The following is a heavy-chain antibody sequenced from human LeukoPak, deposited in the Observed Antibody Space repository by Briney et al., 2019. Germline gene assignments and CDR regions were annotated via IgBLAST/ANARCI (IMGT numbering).Heavy chain of an antibody. D-gene: IGHD1-26*01. CDR3: ARDSGSYYAFDY. CDR1: GFTFSNYW. Sequence: GGSLRLSCAASGFTFSNYWMHWVRQAPGKGLVWVSRIDSDGSITNYADSVKGRFTISRDNAKNTLYLQMNSLRAEDTAVYYCARDSGSYYAFDYWGQGTLVTVSS. V-gene: IGHV3-74*01. CDR2: IDSDGSIT. J-gene: IGHJ4*02.